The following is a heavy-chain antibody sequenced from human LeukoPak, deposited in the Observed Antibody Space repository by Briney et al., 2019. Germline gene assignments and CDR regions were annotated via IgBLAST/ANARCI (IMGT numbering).Heavy chain of an antibody. V-gene: IGHV1-8*01. CDR1: GYTFTNYD. J-gene: IGHJ4*02. Sequence: VASVKVSCKASGYTFTNYDINWVRQATGQALEWVGWMNPNSGNRGYAESFQGRDTMTTNTSVNTAYMELITLTSEDTAVYYCARVPTYFDRVWGISETQEFDYWGQGTLVTVSS. D-gene: IGHD3-16*01. CDR2: MNPNSGNR. CDR3: ARVPTYFDRVWGISETQEFDY.